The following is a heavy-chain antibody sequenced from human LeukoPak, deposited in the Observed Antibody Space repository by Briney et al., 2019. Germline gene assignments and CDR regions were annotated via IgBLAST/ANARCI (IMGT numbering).Heavy chain of an antibody. D-gene: IGHD6-6*01. Sequence: PGGSLRLSCTASGFTFSSYAMSWVRQAPGKGLEWVSAISGSGGSTYYADSVKGRFTISRDNSKNTLYLQMNSLRVEDTAVYYCARGPGSSSGYYYYYYMDVWGKGTTVTVSS. CDR3: ARGPGSSSGYYYYYYMDV. CDR1: GFTFSSYA. J-gene: IGHJ6*03. CDR2: ISGSGGST. V-gene: IGHV3-23*01.